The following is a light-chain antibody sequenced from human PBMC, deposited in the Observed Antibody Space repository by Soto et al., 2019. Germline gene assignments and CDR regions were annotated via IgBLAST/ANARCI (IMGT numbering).Light chain of an antibody. J-gene: IGLJ2*01. Sequence: QSVLTQPPSASGTPGQRVTISCSGSSSNIGTYTVDWYQQVPGTAPKLLIYSNHQRPSGVPDRFSGSRSGTSAFLAISGLQSEDEADYYCAAWDDSLNGPVFGGGTKVTVL. CDR2: SNH. CDR3: AAWDDSLNGPV. V-gene: IGLV1-44*01. CDR1: SSNIGTYT.